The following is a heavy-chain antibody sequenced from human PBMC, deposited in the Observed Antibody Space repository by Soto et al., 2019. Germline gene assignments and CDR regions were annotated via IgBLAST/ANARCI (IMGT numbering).Heavy chain of an antibody. CDR1: GGSISSGGSY. J-gene: IGHJ4*02. CDR2: IYYSGNT. V-gene: IGHV4-30-4*01. D-gene: IGHD2-2*01. Sequence: PSETLSLTCTVSGGSISSGGSYWGWIRQPPGKGLEWIGYIYYSGNTYFNPSLKSRVTLSVDTSKNQFSLNLSSVTAADTAVYYCVRYCSTTKCPFDYWGQGTLVTVYS. CDR3: VRYCSTTKCPFDY.